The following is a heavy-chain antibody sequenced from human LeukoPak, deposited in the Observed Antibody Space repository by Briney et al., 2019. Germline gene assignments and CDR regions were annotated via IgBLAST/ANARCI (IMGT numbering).Heavy chain of an antibody. V-gene: IGHV4-59*03. Sequence: KSSETLSLTCTVSGGSINDYYWNWLRQPPGKGLEWIGFIYYRGTTNNNPSPKSRVTTSIDTSKKQFSLNLSSVTAADTAIYYCAGVFSGRRPFELWGQGILVTVSS. CDR3: AGVFSGRRPFEL. CDR1: GGSINDYY. D-gene: IGHD3-10*01. CDR2: IYYRGTT. J-gene: IGHJ4*02.